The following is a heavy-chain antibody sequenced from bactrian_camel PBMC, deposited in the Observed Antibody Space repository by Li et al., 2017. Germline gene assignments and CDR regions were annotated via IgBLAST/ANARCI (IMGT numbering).Heavy chain of an antibody. CDR2: ITTDGRT. CDR3: AAGRTPESQFIDFGLLSARAYNR. J-gene: IGHJ4*01. Sequence: HVQLVESGGGLVQPGGSLRLSCATSGYTYSSNCMGWYRQAPGSECDLVSSITTDGRTYYSDSVEGRFTISRDNARNTMYLQMNSLKPEDTGMYFRAAGRTPESQFIDFGLLSARAYNRWGQGTQVTVS. CDR1: GYTYSSNC. V-gene: IGHV3S53*01. D-gene: IGHD1*01.